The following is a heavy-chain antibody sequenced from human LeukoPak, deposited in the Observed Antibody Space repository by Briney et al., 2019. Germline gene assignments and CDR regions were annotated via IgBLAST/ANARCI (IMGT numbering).Heavy chain of an antibody. Sequence: GGSLRLSCAASGFTFSSYSMNWVRQAPGKGLEWVSSISSSSSYIYYADSVKGRFTISRDNAKNSLYLQMNSLRAEDTAVYYCASPYDRNAFDIWGQGTMVTVSS. V-gene: IGHV3-21*01. CDR2: ISSSSSYI. D-gene: IGHD3-22*01. CDR3: ASPYDRNAFDI. CDR1: GFTFSSYS. J-gene: IGHJ3*02.